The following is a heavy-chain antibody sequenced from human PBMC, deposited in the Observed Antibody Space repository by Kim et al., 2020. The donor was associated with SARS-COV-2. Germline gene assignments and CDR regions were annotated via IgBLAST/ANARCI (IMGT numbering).Heavy chain of an antibody. J-gene: IGHJ3*02. Sequence: YSNPSLKRRVTISVDTSKNQFSLKLSSVTAADTAVYYCAREFSTVTDAFDIWGQGTMVTVSS. D-gene: IGHD4-17*01. CDR3: AREFSTVTDAFDI. V-gene: IGHV4-31*02.